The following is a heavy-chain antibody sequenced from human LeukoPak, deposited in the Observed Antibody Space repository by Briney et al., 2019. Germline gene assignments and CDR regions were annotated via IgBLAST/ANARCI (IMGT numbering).Heavy chain of an antibody. CDR2: IIPIFGTA. J-gene: IGHJ6*02. CDR1: GGTFSSYA. V-gene: IGHV1-69*13. Sequence: ASVKVSCKASGGTFSSYAISLVRQAPGQGLEWMGGIIPIFGTANYAQKFQGRVTITADESTSTAYMELSSLRSEDTAVYYCARARDYDSSGYSSYYYYGMDVWGQGTTVTVSS. CDR3: ARARDYDSSGYSSYYYYGMDV. D-gene: IGHD3-22*01.